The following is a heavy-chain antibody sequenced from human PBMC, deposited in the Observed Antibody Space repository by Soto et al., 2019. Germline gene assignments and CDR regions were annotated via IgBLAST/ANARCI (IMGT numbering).Heavy chain of an antibody. Sequence: EASVKVSCKASGGTFSSYAISWVRQAPGQGLEWMGGIIPIFGTANYAQKFQGRVTITADESTSTAYMELSSLRSEDTAVYYCARVTGEDTAMVGYWGQGTLVTVSS. CDR3: ARVTGEDTAMVGY. V-gene: IGHV1-69*13. CDR2: IIPIFGTA. J-gene: IGHJ4*02. CDR1: GGTFSSYA. D-gene: IGHD5-18*01.